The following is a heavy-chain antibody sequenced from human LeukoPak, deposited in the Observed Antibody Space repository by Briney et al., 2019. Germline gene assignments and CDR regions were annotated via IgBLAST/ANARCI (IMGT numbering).Heavy chain of an antibody. Sequence: GGSLRLSCAASGFTFSTYWMHWVRQAQGKGLVWLSRISSDGSSTNYADSVKGRFTISRDNAKNTLYLQMNSLRAEDTAVYYCARDYGEGGYYFDYWGQGTLVTVSS. V-gene: IGHV3-74*01. J-gene: IGHJ4*02. D-gene: IGHD4-17*01. CDR3: ARDYGEGGYYFDY. CDR2: ISSDGSST. CDR1: GFTFSTYW.